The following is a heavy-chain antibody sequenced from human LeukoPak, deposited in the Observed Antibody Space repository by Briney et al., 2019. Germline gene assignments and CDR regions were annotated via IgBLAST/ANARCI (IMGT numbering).Heavy chain of an antibody. D-gene: IGHD3-9*01. CDR1: GGSISGAGYY. CDR3: ARHSSYYDILTGYSPNWYFDL. V-gene: IGHV4-61*02. Sequence: SETLSLTCSVSGGSISGAGYYWSWIRQPAGKGLEWIGRIYTSGSTNYNPSLKSRVTISVDTSKNQFSLKLSSVTAADTAVYYCARHSSYYDILTGYSPNWYFDLWGRGTLVTVSS. J-gene: IGHJ2*01. CDR2: IYTSGST.